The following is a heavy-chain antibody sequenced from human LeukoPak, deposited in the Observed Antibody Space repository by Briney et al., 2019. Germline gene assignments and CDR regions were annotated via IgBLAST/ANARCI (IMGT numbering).Heavy chain of an antibody. CDR3: AKDRGLTTVTAPFDY. V-gene: IGHV3-23*01. D-gene: IGHD4-17*01. CDR2: ISGSGGST. CDR1: GFTFSSYA. Sequence: PGGSLRLSCAASGFTFSSYAMRWVRQAPGKGLEWVSAISGSGGSTYYADSVKGRFTISRDNSKNTLYLQMNSLRAEDTAVYYCAKDRGLTTVTAPFDYGGQGTLVTVSS. J-gene: IGHJ4*02.